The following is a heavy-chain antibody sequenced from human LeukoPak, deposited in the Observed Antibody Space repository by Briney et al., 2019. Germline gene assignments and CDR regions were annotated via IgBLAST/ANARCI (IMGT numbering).Heavy chain of an antibody. CDR2: INPNSGGT. CDR3: ARAVAGSRDAFDI. CDR1: GYTFTGYY. D-gene: IGHD6-19*01. V-gene: IGHV1-2*02. J-gene: IGHJ3*02. Sequence: ASVKVSCKASGYTFTGYYMHWVRQAPGQGREWMGWINPNSGGTNYAQKFQGRVTMTRDTSISTAYMELSRLRSDDTAVYYCARAVAGSRDAFDIWGQGTMVTVSS.